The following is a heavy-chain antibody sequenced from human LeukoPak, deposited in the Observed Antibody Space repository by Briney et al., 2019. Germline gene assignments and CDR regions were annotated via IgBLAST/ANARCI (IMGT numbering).Heavy chain of an antibody. CDR2: IYYSGTT. CDR1: GSSISSYY. J-gene: IGHJ4*02. D-gene: IGHD6-19*01. V-gene: IGHV4-59*01. CDR3: ARVSTVAAYYFDY. Sequence: NPSETLSLTCTVSGSSISSYYWGWIRQPPGKGLEWIGYIYYSGTTNYNPSLKSRVTISVDTSKNQFSLKLSSVTVADTAVYYCARVSTVAAYYFDYWGQGTVVTVSS.